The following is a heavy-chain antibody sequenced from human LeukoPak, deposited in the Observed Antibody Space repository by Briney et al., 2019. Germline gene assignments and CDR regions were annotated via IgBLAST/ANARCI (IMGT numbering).Heavy chain of an antibody. D-gene: IGHD3-22*01. J-gene: IGHJ4*02. CDR3: ARWAYDSGGYSQYYFDY. CDR1: GYTFTSYA. Sequence: ASVKVSCKASGYTFTSYAMNWVRQAPGQGLEWMGWINTNTGNPTYAQAFTGRFVFSLDTSVSTAYLQISSLKAKDTAVYYCARWAYDSGGYSQYYFDYWGQGTLVTVSS. CDR2: INTNTGNP. V-gene: IGHV7-4-1*02.